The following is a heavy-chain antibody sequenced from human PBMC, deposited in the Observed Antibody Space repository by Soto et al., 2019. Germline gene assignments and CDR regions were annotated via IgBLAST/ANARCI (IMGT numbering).Heavy chain of an antibody. CDR2: LYHSGST. Sequence: QLQLQESGSGLVKPSQTLSLTCAVSGGSIRSGGYSWSWIRHQPGKGLEWIGYLYHSGSTYYNPSLKSRVTITGDRSTNKCSRNSSSVTAADTAVYYCAGASAAAAIWFDPCGQGTLVIVSS. J-gene: IGHJ5*02. CDR3: AGASAAAAIWFDP. CDR1: GGSIRSGGYS. V-gene: IGHV4-30-2*01. D-gene: IGHD2-2*01.